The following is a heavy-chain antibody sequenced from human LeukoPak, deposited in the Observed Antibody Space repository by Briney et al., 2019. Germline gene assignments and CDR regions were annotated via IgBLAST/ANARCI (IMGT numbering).Heavy chain of an antibody. CDR2: INHSGST. Sequence: SETLSLTCAVYSGSFSGDYWTWIRQPPGKGLEWIGEINHSGSTNYNPSLKSRVTISVDTSKNQFSLKLSSVTAADTAVYYCARDTMDYGDFPDAFDIWGQGTMVTVSS. V-gene: IGHV4-34*01. J-gene: IGHJ3*02. CDR3: ARDTMDYGDFPDAFDI. CDR1: SGSFSGDY. D-gene: IGHD4-17*01.